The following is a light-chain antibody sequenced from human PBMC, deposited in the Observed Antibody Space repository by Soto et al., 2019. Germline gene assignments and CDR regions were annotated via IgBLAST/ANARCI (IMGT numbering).Light chain of an antibody. CDR3: QQRSNWPLT. J-gene: IGKJ4*01. CDR1: QCVSRY. V-gene: IGKV3-11*01. Sequence: EDVLTHSPATLASSPRERANLSCRASQCVSRYLALYQQKPGQAPRLLIYDASNRATGIPARFSGSGSGTDFTLTISSLEPEDFAVYYCQQRSNWPLTFGGGTKLDIK. CDR2: DAS.